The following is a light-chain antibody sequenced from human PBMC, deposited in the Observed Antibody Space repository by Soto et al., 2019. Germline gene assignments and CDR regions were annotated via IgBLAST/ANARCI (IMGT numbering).Light chain of an antibody. V-gene: IGLV2-14*01. Sequence: QSALTQPTSVSGSTGKSITLSCTGTSSDIGGYDYVSWYQRYPGKAPKLIIYDVNNRPSGVSNRFSGSKSGNTASLTISGLQAEDEADYYCTSYASSSTHVVFGGGTKLTV. CDR3: TSYASSSTHVV. CDR1: SSDIGGYDY. CDR2: DVN. J-gene: IGLJ2*01.